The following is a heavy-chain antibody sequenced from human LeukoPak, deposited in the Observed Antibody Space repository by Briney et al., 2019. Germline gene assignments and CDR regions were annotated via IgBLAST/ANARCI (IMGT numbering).Heavy chain of an antibody. CDR3: ARAPYYYDSSGQGGY. J-gene: IGHJ4*02. CDR2: IIPIFGTA. Sequence: GASVKVSCKASGGTFSSYAISWVRQAPGQGLEWMGGIIPIFGTANYAQEFQGRVTITADESTSTAYMELSSLRSEDTAVYYCARAPYYYDSSGQGGYWGQGTLVTVSS. CDR1: GGTFSSYA. V-gene: IGHV1-69*01. D-gene: IGHD3-22*01.